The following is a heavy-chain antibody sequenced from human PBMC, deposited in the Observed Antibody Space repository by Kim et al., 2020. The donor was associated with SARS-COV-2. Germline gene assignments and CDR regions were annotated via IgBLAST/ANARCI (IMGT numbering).Heavy chain of an antibody. CDR2: ISSSSSYI. Sequence: LSLTCAASGFTFSSYSMNWVRQAPGKGLEWVSSISSSSSYIYYADSVKGRFTISRDNAKNSLYLQMNSLRAEDTAVYYCARDRYSSSWYVLGYYYYGMDVWGQGTTVTVSS. CDR3: ARDRYSSSWYVLGYYYYGMDV. V-gene: IGHV3-21*01. D-gene: IGHD6-13*01. J-gene: IGHJ6*02. CDR1: GFTFSSYS.